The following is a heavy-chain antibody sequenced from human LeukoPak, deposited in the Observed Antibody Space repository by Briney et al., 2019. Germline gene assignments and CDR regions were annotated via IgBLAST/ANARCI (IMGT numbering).Heavy chain of an antibody. D-gene: IGHD6-6*01. J-gene: IGHJ4*02. CDR2: IKQDGSEK. V-gene: IGHV3-7*01. Sequence: GGSLRLSCVASGFTFSSYWMSWVRQAPGKGLECVADIKQDGSEKYYVDSVKGRFTISRDNAKNSLYLQMNSLRAEDTALYYCARDGLEQLAHPNFDYWGQGTLVTVSS. CDR3: ARDGLEQLAHPNFDY. CDR1: GFTFSSYW.